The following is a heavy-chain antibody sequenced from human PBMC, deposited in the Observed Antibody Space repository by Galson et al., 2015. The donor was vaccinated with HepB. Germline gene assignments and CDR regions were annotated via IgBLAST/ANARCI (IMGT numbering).Heavy chain of an antibody. CDR3: ARNGGYCSSTSCYPDYYYYYYMDV. CDR1: GGTFSSYA. CDR2: IIPIFGTA. D-gene: IGHD2-2*01. J-gene: IGHJ6*03. Sequence: SVKVSCKASGGTFSSYAISWVRQAPGQGLEWMGGIIPIFGTANYAQKFQGRVTITADESTSTAYMELSSLRSEDTAVYYCARNGGYCSSTSCYPDYYYYYYMDVWGKGTTVTVSS. V-gene: IGHV1-69*13.